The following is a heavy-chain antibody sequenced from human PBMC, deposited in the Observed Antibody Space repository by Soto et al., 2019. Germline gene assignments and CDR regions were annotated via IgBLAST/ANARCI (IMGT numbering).Heavy chain of an antibody. D-gene: IGHD5-12*01. CDR2: ISYDGSNK. J-gene: IGHJ4*02. CDR1: GFTFSSYG. Sequence: QVQLVESGGGVVQPGRSLRLSCAASGFTFSSYGMHWVRQAPGKGLEWVAVISYDGSNKYYADSVKGRFTISRDNAKNTLYLQMSSLRAEDTAVYYCAKDMGWLRFRPFDYWGQGTLVTVSS. CDR3: AKDMGWLRFRPFDY. V-gene: IGHV3-30*18.